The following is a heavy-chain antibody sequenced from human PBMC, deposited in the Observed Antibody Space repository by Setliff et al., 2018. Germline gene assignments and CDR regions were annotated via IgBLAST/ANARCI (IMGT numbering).Heavy chain of an antibody. D-gene: IGHD3-3*01. CDR1: GGSLSGYY. J-gene: IGHJ6*03. V-gene: IGHV4-34*01. Sequence: PSETLSLTCAVYGGSLSGYYWSWIRQSPEKGLEWIGTIYQNGITYYNPSVKSRVTISVDKSKNQFSLKLTSVTAADTAVYYCARMSGFQYMDVWGKGTTVTVSS. CDR3: ARMSGFQYMDV. CDR2: IYQNGIT.